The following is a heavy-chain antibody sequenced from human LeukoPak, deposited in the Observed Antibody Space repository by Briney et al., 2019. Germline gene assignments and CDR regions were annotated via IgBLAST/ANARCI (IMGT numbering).Heavy chain of an antibody. Sequence: GRSLRLSCAASGFTFDDYAMHWVRQAPGKGLEWVSGISWNSGSIGYADSVKGRFTISRDNAKNSLYLQMNSLRAEDTALYYCVASATVTGVDYWGQGTLVTVSS. CDR1: GFTFDDYA. D-gene: IGHD4-11*01. CDR2: ISWNSGSI. CDR3: VASATVTGVDY. J-gene: IGHJ4*02. V-gene: IGHV3-9*01.